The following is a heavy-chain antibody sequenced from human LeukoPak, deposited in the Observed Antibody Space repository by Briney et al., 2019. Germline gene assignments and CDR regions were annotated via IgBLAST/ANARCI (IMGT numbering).Heavy chain of an antibody. Sequence: GASVKVSCKASGYTFTGYYMHWVRQAPGQGLEWMGWINPNSGGTNYAQKFQGRVTMTRDTSISTAYMELSRLGSDDTAVYYCARGGYSSSWYSSVDYYYYYGMDVWGQGTTVTVSS. CDR1: GYTFTGYY. V-gene: IGHV1-2*02. D-gene: IGHD6-13*01. CDR3: ARGGYSSSWYSSVDYYYYYGMDV. CDR2: INPNSGGT. J-gene: IGHJ6*02.